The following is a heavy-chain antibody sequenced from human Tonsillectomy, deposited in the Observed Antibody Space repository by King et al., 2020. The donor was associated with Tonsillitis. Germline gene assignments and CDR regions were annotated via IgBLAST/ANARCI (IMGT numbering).Heavy chain of an antibody. CDR1: GGSISSSSYY. Sequence: LQLQESGPGLVKPSETLSLTCTVSGGSISSSSYYWGWIRQPPGKGLEWIGGIYYSGSTYYNPSLKSRVTISVDTSKNQFSLKLSSVTAADPAVYYCGRSSEGRLYYFDYWGQGTLVTVSS. V-gene: IGHV4-39*01. CDR3: GRSSEGRLYYFDY. CDR2: IYYSGST. J-gene: IGHJ4*02.